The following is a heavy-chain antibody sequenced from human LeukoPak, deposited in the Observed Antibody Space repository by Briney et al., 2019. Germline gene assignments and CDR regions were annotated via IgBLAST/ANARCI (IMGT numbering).Heavy chain of an antibody. CDR3: ARDSLYGVVDY. J-gene: IGHJ4*02. V-gene: IGHV1-46*01. Sequence: ASVKVSCKTSGYTFTSYYIHWVRQAPGQGLEWMGIINPSGGSTSYAQKFQGRVTMTRDTSTSTVYMYLSCLRSEDTAVYYCARDSLYGVVDYWSQGTLVTVSS. D-gene: IGHD4-17*01. CDR1: GYTFTSYY. CDR2: INPSGGST.